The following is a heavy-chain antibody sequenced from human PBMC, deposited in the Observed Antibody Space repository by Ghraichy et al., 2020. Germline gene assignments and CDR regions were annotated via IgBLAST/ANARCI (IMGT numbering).Heavy chain of an antibody. CDR3: AKDRSTKYAFWSGSVGSGMDV. CDR2: ITAGGGST. J-gene: IGHJ6*02. Sequence: GGSLRLSCAVSGFTFSSFAMNWVRQAPGKGLEWVSTITAGGGSTYYADSVKGRITITRDNPKNRVYLQMNSLRAEDTAVYYCAKDRSTKYAFWSGSVGSGMDVWGQGTTVTVSS. V-gene: IGHV3-23*01. CDR1: GFTFSSFA. D-gene: IGHD3-3*01.